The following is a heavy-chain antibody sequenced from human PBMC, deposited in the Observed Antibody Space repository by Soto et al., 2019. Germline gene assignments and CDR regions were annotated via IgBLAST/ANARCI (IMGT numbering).Heavy chain of an antibody. Sequence: QVQLQESGPGLVQPSETLSLTCTVSAGSISGYYWTWIRQPAGKGLEWIGRIYSSGITNYNPSLRSRVTMSVDTSRNQLSLRLTSVTAADTAVYFCARLYDSSGYYELEYWGQGALVTVSS. V-gene: IGHV4-4*07. J-gene: IGHJ4*02. CDR1: AGSISGYY. CDR2: IYSSGIT. CDR3: ARLYDSSGYYELEY. D-gene: IGHD3-22*01.